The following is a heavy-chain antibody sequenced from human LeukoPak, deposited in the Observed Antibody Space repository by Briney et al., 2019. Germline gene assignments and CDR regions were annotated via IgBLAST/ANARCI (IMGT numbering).Heavy chain of an antibody. Sequence: PSETLSLTCTVSGDFISSSSYYWGWIRQPPGKGLEWIGNIYYSGSTQDNPPLKSRVTISVDTSKNPFSLKLNSVTAADTAVYYCARIYGSGSYYMRDYYFDYWGQGTLVTVSS. D-gene: IGHD3-10*01. CDR3: ARIYGSGSYYMRDYYFDY. V-gene: IGHV4-39*01. CDR2: IYYSGST. J-gene: IGHJ4*02. CDR1: GDFISSSSYY.